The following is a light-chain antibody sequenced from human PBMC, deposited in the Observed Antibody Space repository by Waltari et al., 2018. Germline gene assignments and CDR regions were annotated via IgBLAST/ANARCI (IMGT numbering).Light chain of an antibody. CDR1: SRDVGAYNL. CDR2: GVT. CDR3: SSYTQSRTRV. Sequence: QSALTQSASVSGSPGQSITISCTGTSRDVGAYNLVSWYQHLPGRAPKLILSGVTKRPSGISDRFSGSKSDNTASLTISGLQSEDEADYYCSSYTQSRTRVFGGGTKVTVL. J-gene: IGLJ3*02. V-gene: IGLV2-23*02.